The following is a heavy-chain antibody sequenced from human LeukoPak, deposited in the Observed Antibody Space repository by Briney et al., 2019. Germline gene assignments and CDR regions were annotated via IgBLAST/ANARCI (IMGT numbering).Heavy chain of an antibody. V-gene: IGHV3-30*03. CDR3: ARRGDCNRSTCYELDH. CDR2: ISYDGSDK. D-gene: IGHD2-2*01. CDR1: GFIFSHYG. Sequence: PGGSLRLSCAASGFIFSHYGMHWVRQAPGKGLEWVAVISYDGSDKYYADSVKGRFIISRDNSKNTLYLQMNSLRAEDTAVYYCARRGDCNRSTCYELDHWGQGTLVTVSS. J-gene: IGHJ4*02.